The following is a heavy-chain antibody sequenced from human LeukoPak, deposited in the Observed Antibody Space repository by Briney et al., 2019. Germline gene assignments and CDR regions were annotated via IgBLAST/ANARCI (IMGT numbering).Heavy chain of an antibody. Sequence: ASVKVSCKASGYSFTNYYMDWVRQAPGQGLEWMGIINPSGGSTFYAQKFQGRVTMTRDTSTNTVYMELSSLRFEDTAVYYCARGSSSWPKGFDYWGQGTLVTVSS. D-gene: IGHD6-13*01. V-gene: IGHV1-46*01. CDR3: ARGSSSWPKGFDY. CDR2: INPSGGST. CDR1: GYSFTNYY. J-gene: IGHJ4*02.